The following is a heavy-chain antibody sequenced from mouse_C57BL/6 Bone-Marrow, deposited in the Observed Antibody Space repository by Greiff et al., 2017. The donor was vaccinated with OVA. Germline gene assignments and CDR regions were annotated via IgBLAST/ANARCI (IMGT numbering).Heavy chain of an antibody. V-gene: IGHV1-4*01. Sequence: QVQLQQSGAELARPGASVQMSCKASGYTFTSYTMHWVKQRPGQGLEWIGYINPSSGYTKYNQKFKDKATLTADKSSSTAYMQLSSLTSEDSAVYDCARYGRWYFDVWGTGTTVTVSS. J-gene: IGHJ1*03. D-gene: IGHD1-1*01. CDR1: GYTFTSYT. CDR2: INPSSGYT. CDR3: ARYGRWYFDV.